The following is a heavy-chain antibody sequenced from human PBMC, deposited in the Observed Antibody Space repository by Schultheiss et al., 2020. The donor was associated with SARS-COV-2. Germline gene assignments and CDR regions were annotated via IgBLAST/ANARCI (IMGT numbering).Heavy chain of an antibody. CDR2: IYYSGST. D-gene: IGHD3-3*01. CDR1: GGSISRYC. CDR3: ARDVRDFWSNWFDP. V-gene: IGHV4-59*01. J-gene: IGHJ5*02. Sequence: SETLSLTCTVSGGSISRYCWSWIRQPPGKGLEWIGYIYYSGSTNYNPSLKSRVTISVDTSKNQFSLKLSSVTAADTAVYYCARDVRDFWSNWFDPWGQGTLVTVSS.